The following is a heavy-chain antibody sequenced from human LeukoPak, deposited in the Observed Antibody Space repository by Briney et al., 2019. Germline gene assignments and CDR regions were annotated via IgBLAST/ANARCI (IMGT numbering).Heavy chain of an antibody. CDR3: ARRQPGYSSSWIDY. CDR1: GGSISSYY. V-gene: IGHV4-59*08. J-gene: IGHJ4*02. CDR2: IYYSGST. Sequence: SETLSLTCTVSGGSISSYYWSWIRQPPGKGLEWIGYIYYSGSTNYNPSLKSRVTISVDTSKNQFSLKLGSVTAADTAVYYCARRQPGYSSSWIDYWGQGTLVTVSS. D-gene: IGHD6-13*01.